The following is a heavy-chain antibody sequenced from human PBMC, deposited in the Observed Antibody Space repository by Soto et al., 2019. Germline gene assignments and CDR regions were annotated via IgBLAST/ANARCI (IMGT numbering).Heavy chain of an antibody. CDR1: GYSFAGYF. Sequence: ASVKVSCKNSGYSFAGYFVHWVRQAPGQGLEWMGWINPNSGETTYSQKFEGRVSMTRDTPINTAYMELSRLTSDDTAAYYCARDFVGVVMVYGMDVWGQGTTVTVSS. V-gene: IGHV1-2*02. CDR2: INPNSGET. CDR3: ARDFVGVVMVYGMDV. J-gene: IGHJ6*02. D-gene: IGHD2-15*01.